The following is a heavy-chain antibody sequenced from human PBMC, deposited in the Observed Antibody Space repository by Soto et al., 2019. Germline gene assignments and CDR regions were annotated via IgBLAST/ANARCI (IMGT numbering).Heavy chain of an antibody. D-gene: IGHD6-19*01. V-gene: IGHV3-30-3*01. CDR1: TCA. J-gene: IGHJ4*02. Sequence: TCAMHWVRQAPGKGLEWVTLISYDGNDKYYADSVQGRFTISRDNSKNTLYLQMNSLKTEDTAVYYCVSTTTGWYATLDYWGQGTRVTVSS. CDR2: ISYDGNDK. CDR3: VSTTTGWYATLDY.